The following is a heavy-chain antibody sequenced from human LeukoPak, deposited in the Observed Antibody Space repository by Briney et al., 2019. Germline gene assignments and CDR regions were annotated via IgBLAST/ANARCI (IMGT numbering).Heavy chain of an antibody. D-gene: IGHD3-22*01. CDR3: AKDPSYYDSSGYYDY. Sequence: GGSLRLSCAASGFSFISYGMHWVRQAPGKGLEWVGVISDDGRNKKYADSVKGRFTISRDNSKDTLYLQMNSLRAEDTAVYYCAKDPSYYDSSGYYDYWGQGTLVTVSS. CDR1: GFSFISYG. CDR2: ISDDGRNK. J-gene: IGHJ4*02. V-gene: IGHV3-30*18.